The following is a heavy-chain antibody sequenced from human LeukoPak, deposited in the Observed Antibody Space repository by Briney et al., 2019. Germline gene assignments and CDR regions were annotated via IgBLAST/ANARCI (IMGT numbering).Heavy chain of an antibody. V-gene: IGHV4-34*01. CDR3: ARRGNWGSTWFDY. J-gene: IGHJ4*02. CDR2: INHSGST. Sequence: NPSETLSLTCAVYGGSFSGYYWSWIRQPPGKGLEWIGEINHSGSTNYNPSLKSRVTISVDTSKNQFSLKLSSVTAADTAVYYCARRGNWGSTWFDYWGQGTLVTVSS. D-gene: IGHD7-27*01. CDR1: GGSFSGYY.